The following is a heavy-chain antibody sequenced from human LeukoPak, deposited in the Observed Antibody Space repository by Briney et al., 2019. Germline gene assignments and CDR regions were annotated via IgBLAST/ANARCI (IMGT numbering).Heavy chain of an antibody. CDR2: VHLDGRT. V-gene: IGHV4-4*02. Sequence: SETLSLTCGVSGGSVSSTNWWTWIRQPPGKGLEWIGEVHLDGRTNFNPSLKSRLTMSVDLSENHVSLKLTSVTAADTAAYYCAREGGFYRPLDYSGQGTLVTVSS. J-gene: IGHJ4*02. CDR3: AREGGFYRPLDY. D-gene: IGHD6-25*01. CDR1: GGSVSSTNW.